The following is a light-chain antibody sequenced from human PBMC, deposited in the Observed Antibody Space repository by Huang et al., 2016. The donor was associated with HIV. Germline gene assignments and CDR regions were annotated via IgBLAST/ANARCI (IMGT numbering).Light chain of an antibody. CDR1: QGVRNNY. V-gene: IGKV3D-20*01. CDR2: DAH. Sequence: IVLTQSPATLSLSPGESATLTCGGSQGVRNNYLAWYQQKPGLAPRLRITDAHVRATGIPDRVGGSGSGTDFHLTISRLEPGDFAMYYCQQYSTSSYTFGQETKVDI. CDR3: QQYSTSSYT. J-gene: IGKJ2*01.